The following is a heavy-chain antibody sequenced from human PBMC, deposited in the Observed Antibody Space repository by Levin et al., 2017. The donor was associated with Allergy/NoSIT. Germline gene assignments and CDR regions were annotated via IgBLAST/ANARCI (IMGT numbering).Heavy chain of an antibody. CDR1: GGSISSDDYY. J-gene: IGHJ4*02. CDR3: AKAVVRVTTGKYFDS. V-gene: IGHV4-30-4*01. Sequence: SETLSLTCTVSGGSISSDDYYWSWIRQPPGKGLEWIGYIYYSGSTYYNPSLQSRVTISVDTSKKQFSLKLNSVTAADTAVYYCAKAVVRVTTGKYFDSWGQGTLVTVSS. D-gene: IGHD4-17*01. CDR2: IYYSGST.